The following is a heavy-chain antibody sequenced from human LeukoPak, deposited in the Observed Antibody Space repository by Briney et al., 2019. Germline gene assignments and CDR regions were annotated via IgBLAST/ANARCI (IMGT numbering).Heavy chain of an antibody. CDR1: GFTFSSYS. V-gene: IGHV3-21*01. J-gene: IGHJ4*02. CDR2: ISSSSSYI. Sequence: GGSLRLSCAASGFTFSSYSMNWVRQAPGKGLEWVSSISSSSSYIYYADSVKGRFTISRDNSKNTLYLQMNSLRAEDTAVYYCAKDPCDGGSCYSFDYWGQGTLVTVSS. D-gene: IGHD2-15*01. CDR3: AKDPCDGGSCYSFDY.